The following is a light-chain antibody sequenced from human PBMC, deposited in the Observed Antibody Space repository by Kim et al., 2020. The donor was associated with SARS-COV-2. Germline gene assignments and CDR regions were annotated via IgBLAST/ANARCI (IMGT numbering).Light chain of an antibody. CDR2: RDN. V-gene: IGLV10-54*01. CDR1: TKKVGNQG. CDR3: AAWDSSLSAWV. J-gene: IGLJ3*02. Sequence: RPPPTHTATGTTKKVGNQGVAWRQQHQGHPPKLLSCRDNNRPSGISERLSASRSGNTASLTITGLQREDEADYYCAAWDSSLSAWVFGGGTQLTVL.